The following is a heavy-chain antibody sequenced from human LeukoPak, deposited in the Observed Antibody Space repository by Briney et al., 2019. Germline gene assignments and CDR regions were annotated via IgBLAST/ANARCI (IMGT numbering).Heavy chain of an antibody. CDR2: INSDGSST. D-gene: IGHD6-13*01. V-gene: IGHV3-74*01. CDR3: ARLGSWYRRDDY. CDR1: GFTFSRYW. J-gene: IGHJ4*02. Sequence: GGSLRLSCAASGFTFSRYWMHWVRQAPGKGLVWVSRINSDGSSTSYADSVKGRFTISRDNAKNTLYLQMNSLRAEDTAVYYCARLGSWYRRDDYWGQGTLVTVSS.